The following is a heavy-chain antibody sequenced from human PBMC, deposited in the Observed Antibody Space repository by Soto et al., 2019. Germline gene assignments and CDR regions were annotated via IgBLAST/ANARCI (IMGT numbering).Heavy chain of an antibody. Sequence: GASVKVSCKASGYTFTGYYMHWVRQAPGQGLEWMGWINPNSGGTNYAQKFQGRATMTRDTSISTAYMELSRLRSDDTAVYYCARSDQGELLYYFDYWGQGTLVTVSS. CDR2: INPNSGGT. CDR3: ARSDQGELLYYFDY. CDR1: GYTFTGYY. J-gene: IGHJ4*02. D-gene: IGHD1-26*01. V-gene: IGHV1-2*02.